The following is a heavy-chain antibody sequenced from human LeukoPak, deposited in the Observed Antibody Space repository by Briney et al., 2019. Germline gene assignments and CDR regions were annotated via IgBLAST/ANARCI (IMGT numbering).Heavy chain of an antibody. D-gene: IGHD1-26*01. J-gene: IGHJ4*02. CDR1: GFTFSSYS. V-gene: IGHV3-21*01. CDR2: ISSSSSYI. CDR3: ARDAPSGSYYRAADY. Sequence: GGSLRLSCAASGFTFSSYSMNWVRQAPGKGLEWVSSISSSSSYIYYADSVKGRFTISRDNAKNSLYLQMNSLRADDTAVYYCARDAPSGSYYRAADYWGQGTLVTVSS.